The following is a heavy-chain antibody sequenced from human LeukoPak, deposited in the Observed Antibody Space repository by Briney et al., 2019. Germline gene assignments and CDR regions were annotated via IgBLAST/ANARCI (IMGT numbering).Heavy chain of an antibody. D-gene: IGHD2-21*02. V-gene: IGHV4-59*01. CDR1: GGSISSCY. J-gene: IGHJ4*02. CDR2: IYYSGST. Sequence: SETLSLTCTVSGGSISSCYWSWIRQPPGKGLEWIGYIYYSGSTNYNPSLKSRVTISVDTSKNQFSLKLSSVTAADTAVYYCARGGGGDYRGAFDYWGQGTLVTVSS. CDR3: ARGGGGDYRGAFDY.